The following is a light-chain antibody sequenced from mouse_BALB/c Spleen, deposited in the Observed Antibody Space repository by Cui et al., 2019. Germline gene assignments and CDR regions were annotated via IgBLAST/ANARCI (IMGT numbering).Light chain of an antibody. J-gene: IGKJ5*01. CDR1: SSVSY. V-gene: IGKV4-57*01. CDR3: QQRSSYPLT. CDR2: STS. Sequence: QIVLTQSPAIMSASPGETVTITCSASSSVSYMHWFQQKPGTSPKLWIYSTSNLASGVPARFSGSGSGTSYSLTISRMEAEDAATYYCQQRSSYPLTFGAGTKLELK.